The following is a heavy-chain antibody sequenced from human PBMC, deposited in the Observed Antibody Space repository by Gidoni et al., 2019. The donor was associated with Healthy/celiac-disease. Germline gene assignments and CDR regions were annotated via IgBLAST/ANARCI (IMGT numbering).Heavy chain of an antibody. D-gene: IGHD3-3*01. Sequence: QVQLVQSGAEVKKPGASVKVSCKASGYTFTGYYMHWVRQAPGQGLEWMGRINPNSGGTNYAQKFQGRVTMTRDTSISTAYMELSRLRSDDTAVYYCARDRRERDQITILNWFDPWGQGTLVTVSS. CDR2: INPNSGGT. V-gene: IGHV1-2*06. J-gene: IGHJ5*02. CDR3: ARDRRERDQITILNWFDP. CDR1: GYTFTGYY.